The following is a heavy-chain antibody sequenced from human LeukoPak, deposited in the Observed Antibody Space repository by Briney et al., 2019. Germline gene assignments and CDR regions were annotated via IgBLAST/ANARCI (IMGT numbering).Heavy chain of an antibody. CDR3: AKDLYNSRGYYFDY. CDR2: ISGSGGST. D-gene: IGHD3-22*01. J-gene: IGHJ4*02. Sequence: GGSLRLSCAASGFTFSSYAMSWVRQAPGKGLEWVSGISGSGGSTYYADPVKGRFTISRGNSKNTLYLQMNSLRAEDMAIYYCAKDLYNSRGYYFDYWGQGTLVTVSS. CDR1: GFTFSSYA. V-gene: IGHV3-23*01.